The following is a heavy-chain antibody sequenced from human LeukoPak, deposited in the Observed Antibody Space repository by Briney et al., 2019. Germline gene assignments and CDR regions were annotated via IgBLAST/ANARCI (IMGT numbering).Heavy chain of an antibody. V-gene: IGHV1-24*01. CDR2: FDPEDGET. D-gene: IGHD3-22*01. J-gene: IGHJ5*02. CDR3: ATLEALDSRDLNWFDP. Sequence: GASVKVSCKVSGYTLTELSMHWVRQAPGKGLEWMGGFDPEDGETIYAQKFQGRVTMTEDTSADTAYMELSSLRSEDTAVYYCATLEALDSRDLNWFDPWGQGTLVTVSS. CDR1: GYTLTELS.